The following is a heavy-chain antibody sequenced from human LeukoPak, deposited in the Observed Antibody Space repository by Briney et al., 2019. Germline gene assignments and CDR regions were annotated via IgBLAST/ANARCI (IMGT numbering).Heavy chain of an antibody. D-gene: IGHD2-2*01. J-gene: IGHJ2*01. CDR1: GFIFSRYS. V-gene: IGHV3-21*01. CDR2: ISSSTTDI. CDR3: AREQLPERYFDL. Sequence: PGGSLRLSCAASGFIFSRYSMNWVRQAPGKGLEWVSSISSSTTDIDYAASMKGRFTISRDNAKNSLYLQMNSLRAEDTAVYYCAREQLPERYFDLWGRGTLVTVSS.